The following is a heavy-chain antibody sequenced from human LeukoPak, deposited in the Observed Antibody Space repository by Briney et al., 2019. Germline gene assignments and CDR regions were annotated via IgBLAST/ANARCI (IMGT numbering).Heavy chain of an antibody. D-gene: IGHD6-13*01. CDR2: IIPIFGTA. V-gene: IGHV1-69*13. CDR1: GGTFSSYA. CDR3: ARDGRYSSSWYAEPYFDY. J-gene: IGHJ4*02. Sequence: ASVKVSCKASGGTFSSYAISWVRQAPGQGLEWMGGIIPIFGTANYAQKFQGRVTITADESTSTAYMELSSLRSEDTAVYYCARDGRYSSSWYAEPYFDYWGQGTLVTVSS.